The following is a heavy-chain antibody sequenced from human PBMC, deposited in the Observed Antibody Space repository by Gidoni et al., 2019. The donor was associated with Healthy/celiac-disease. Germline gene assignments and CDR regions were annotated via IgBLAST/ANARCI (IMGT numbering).Heavy chain of an antibody. CDR1: GFTFSSYA. CDR2: ISDSGGST. D-gene: IGHD3-3*01. CDR3: AKDGYYGGYLDY. J-gene: IGHJ4*02. V-gene: IGHV3-23*01. Sequence: EVQLLESGGGLVQPGGSLRLSCAASGFTFSSYAMSWVRQAPGKGLEWVSDISDSGGSTYYADSVKGRFTIAEDNTKNTLQLQMNSLRAEDTAVYCCAKDGYYGGYLDYWGQGTLVTVSS.